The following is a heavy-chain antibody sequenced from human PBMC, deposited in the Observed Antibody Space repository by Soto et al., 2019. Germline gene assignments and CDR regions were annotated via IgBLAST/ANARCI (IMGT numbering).Heavy chain of an antibody. CDR2: IKSKTDGGTT. CDR3: TTSNTYYYGSGSYFTFDY. Sequence: GGSLRLSCAASGFTFSNAWMNWVRQAPGKGLEWVGRIKSKTDGGTTDYAAPVKGRFTISRDDSKNTLYLQMNSLKTEDTAVYYCTTSNTYYYGSGSYFTFDYWGQGTLVTVSS. D-gene: IGHD3-10*01. CDR1: GFTFSNAW. J-gene: IGHJ4*02. V-gene: IGHV3-15*07.